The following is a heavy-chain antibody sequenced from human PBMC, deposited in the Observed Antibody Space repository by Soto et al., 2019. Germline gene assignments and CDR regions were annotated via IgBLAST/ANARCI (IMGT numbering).Heavy chain of an antibody. CDR2: IYHSGST. Sequence: QVQLQESGPGLVKPSGTLSLTCAVSGGSISSSNWWSWVRQPPGKGLEWIGEIYHSGSTNYIPSLTSRVTISVDKSKNQFSLKLSSVTAADTAVYYCARDQSDRDYGMDVWGQGTTVTVSS. V-gene: IGHV4-4*02. D-gene: IGHD3-22*01. CDR3: ARDQSDRDYGMDV. J-gene: IGHJ6*02. CDR1: GGSISSSNW.